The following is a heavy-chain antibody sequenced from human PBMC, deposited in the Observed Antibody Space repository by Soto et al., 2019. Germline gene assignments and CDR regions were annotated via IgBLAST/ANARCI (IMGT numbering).Heavy chain of an antibody. D-gene: IGHD3-10*01. J-gene: IGHJ4*02. CDR2: ISGSGGST. CDR3: ATYAQWFGELLGY. Sequence: EVQLLESGGGLVQPGGSLRLSCAASGFTFSSYAMSWVRQAPGKGLEWVSAISGSGGSTYYADSVKGRFTIARDKSKNTLYLQMNSLRAEDTAVYYCATYAQWFGELLGYWGQGTLVTVSS. CDR1: GFTFSSYA. V-gene: IGHV3-23*01.